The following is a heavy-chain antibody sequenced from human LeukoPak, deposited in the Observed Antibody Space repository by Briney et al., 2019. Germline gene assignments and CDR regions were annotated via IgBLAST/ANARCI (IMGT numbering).Heavy chain of an antibody. V-gene: IGHV4-59*01. D-gene: IGHD5-12*01. CDR3: ARTYSGYDSIDY. J-gene: IGHJ4*02. CDR2: IYYSGST. CDR1: GGSSSSYY. Sequence: SETLSLTCTVSGGSSSSYYWGWIRQPPGKGLEWVGYIYYSGSTNYNPSLKSRVTISLDTSKNQFSLRVSSVTAADTAVYYCARTYSGYDSIDYWGQGTLVTVSS.